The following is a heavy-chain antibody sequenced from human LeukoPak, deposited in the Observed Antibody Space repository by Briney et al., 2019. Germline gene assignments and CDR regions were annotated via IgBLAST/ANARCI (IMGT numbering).Heavy chain of an antibody. CDR2: ISGSGAST. CDR3: AKDFSAYYYGSGSYPCFDY. CDR1: GFTFRSYA. J-gene: IGHJ4*02. V-gene: IGHV3-23*01. D-gene: IGHD3-10*01. Sequence: GGSPRLSCAASGFTFRSYAMTWVRQAPGKGLEWVSAISGSGASTYYADSVKGRFTISRDNSKNTLYLQMNSLRAEDTAVYYCAKDFSAYYYGSGSYPCFDYWGQGALVTVSS.